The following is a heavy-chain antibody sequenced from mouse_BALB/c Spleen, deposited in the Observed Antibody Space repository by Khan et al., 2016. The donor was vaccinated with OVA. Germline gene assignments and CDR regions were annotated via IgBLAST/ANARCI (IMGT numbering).Heavy chain of an antibody. D-gene: IGHD2-2*01. CDR3: TRHGYVAWFTY. J-gene: IGHJ3*01. CDR1: GYSFTSYY. V-gene: IGHV1S135*01. Sequence: VQLQQSGPELMKPGASVKISCKASGYSFTSYYIHWVMQSHGKSLEWIGYIDPFSGGTTYNQKFKGKATLTVDKSSSTAYIRLSNLTSEDSAVYYFTRHGYVAWFTYWGQGTL. CDR2: IDPFSGGT.